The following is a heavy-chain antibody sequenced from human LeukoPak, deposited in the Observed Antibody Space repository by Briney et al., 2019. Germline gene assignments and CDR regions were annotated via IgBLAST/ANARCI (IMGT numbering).Heavy chain of an antibody. D-gene: IGHD3-10*01. J-gene: IGHJ4*02. CDR2: IKQDGSEK. V-gene: IGHV3-7*01. CDR1: GFTFSSYW. Sequence: PGGSLRLSCAASGFTFSSYWMSWVRQAPGKGLEWVANIKQDGSEKYYVDFVKGRFTISRDNAKNSLYLQMNSLRAEDTAVYYCARDAGLYGSGTENDFDYWGQGTLVTVSS. CDR3: ARDAGLYGSGTENDFDY.